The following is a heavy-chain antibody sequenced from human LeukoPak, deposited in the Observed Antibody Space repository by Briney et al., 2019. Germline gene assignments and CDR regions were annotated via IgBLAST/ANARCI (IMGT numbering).Heavy chain of an antibody. CDR3: AKSNGYGLIDI. J-gene: IGHJ3*02. D-gene: IGHD3-10*01. CDR1: GGSISSYY. Sequence: SETLSLTCTVSGGSISSYYWSWIRQPAGKGLEWIGRIHTSGSTNYSPSLKSRVTMSVDTSKNQFSLKLSSVTAADTAVYYCAKSNGYGLIDIWGQGTMVTVSS. V-gene: IGHV4-4*07. CDR2: IHTSGST.